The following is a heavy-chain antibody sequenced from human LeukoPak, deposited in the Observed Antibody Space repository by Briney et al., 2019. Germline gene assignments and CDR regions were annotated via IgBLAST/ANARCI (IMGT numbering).Heavy chain of an antibody. J-gene: IGHJ4*02. CDR1: GYRFTSYW. Sequence: GESLKISCKGSGYRFTSYWISWVRPMPGKGLEWMGRIDPSDSYTNYSPSFQGHVTISADKSISTAYLQWSSLKASDTAMYYCARAIRNYDILTGYLYYFDYWGQGTLVTVSS. D-gene: IGHD3-9*01. V-gene: IGHV5-10-1*01. CDR2: IDPSDSYT. CDR3: ARAIRNYDILTGYLYYFDY.